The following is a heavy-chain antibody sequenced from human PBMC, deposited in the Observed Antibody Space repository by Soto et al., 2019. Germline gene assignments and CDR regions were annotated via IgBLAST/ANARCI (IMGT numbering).Heavy chain of an antibody. J-gene: IGHJ5*02. CDR2: IYSFGNT. Sequence: QVQLQESGPGLVKPSQTLSLTCSVSGGSVNSGAFYWGWIRQSPGKGLECLGYIYSFGNTFYNPSLKSRVTISLDTSKNPFSLRLTSVIAADTAIYYCARVMGDGSGNFWWFDVWGQGTLVTVSS. CDR3: ARVMGDGSGNFWWFDV. D-gene: IGHD3-10*01. CDR1: GGSVNSGAFY. V-gene: IGHV4-31*03.